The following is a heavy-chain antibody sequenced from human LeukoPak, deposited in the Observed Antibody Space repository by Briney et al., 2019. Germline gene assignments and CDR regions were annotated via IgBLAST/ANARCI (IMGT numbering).Heavy chain of an antibody. CDR2: ISWNSGSI. CDR1: GFTFDDDA. D-gene: IGHD6-13*01. Sequence: GGSLRLSCAASGFTFDDDAMHWVRQAPGKGLEWVSGISWNSGSIGYAYSVKGRFTISRDNAKNSLYLQMNSLRAEDTALYYCAKDGNTGYSSSWYYFDYWGQGTLVTVSS. V-gene: IGHV3-9*01. CDR3: AKDGNTGYSSSWYYFDY. J-gene: IGHJ4*02.